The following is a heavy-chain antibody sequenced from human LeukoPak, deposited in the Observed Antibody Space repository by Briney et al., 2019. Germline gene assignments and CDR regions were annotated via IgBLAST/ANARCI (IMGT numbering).Heavy chain of an antibody. CDR3: ARADCSSSSCYELDY. V-gene: IGHV3-11*04. D-gene: IGHD2-2*01. Sequence: GGSLRLSCAGSGFTFSDYYMSWIRQAPGKGLEWVSYISSSGRTIYYADSVKGRFTISRDNAKNSLYLQMNSLRAEDTAVYYCARADCSSSSCYELDYWGQGTLATVSP. CDR1: GFTFSDYY. CDR2: ISSSGRTI. J-gene: IGHJ4*02.